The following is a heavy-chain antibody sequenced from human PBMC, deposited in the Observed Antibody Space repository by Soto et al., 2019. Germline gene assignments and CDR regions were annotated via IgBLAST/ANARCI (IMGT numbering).Heavy chain of an antibody. Sequence: GESLKISCKGSGHSFTRYWIGWVRQMPGKGLEWMGIIYPGDSDTRYSPSFQGQVTISADKSTSTAYLQWSSLKASDTAMYYCTAGTYYYYMDVWGKGTTVTVSS. CDR1: GHSFTRYW. J-gene: IGHJ6*03. CDR2: IYPGDSDT. D-gene: IGHD1-1*01. CDR3: TAGTYYYYMDV. V-gene: IGHV5-51*01.